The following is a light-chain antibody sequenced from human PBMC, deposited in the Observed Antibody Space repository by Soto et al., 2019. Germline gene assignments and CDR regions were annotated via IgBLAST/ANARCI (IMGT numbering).Light chain of an antibody. V-gene: IGKV1-5*03. CDR3: QHYNSYSEA. CDR2: KAS. CDR1: QTISSW. Sequence: IQMTQSPSSLSASVGDRVTITCRASQTISSWLAWYQQKPGKAPKLLIYKASTLKSGVPSRFSGSGSGTEFTLTISSLQPDDFATYSCQHYNSYSEAFGQGTKVDI. J-gene: IGKJ1*01.